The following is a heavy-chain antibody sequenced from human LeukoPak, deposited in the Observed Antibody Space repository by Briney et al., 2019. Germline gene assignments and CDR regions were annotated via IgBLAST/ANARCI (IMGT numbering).Heavy chain of an antibody. V-gene: IGHV3-48*01. J-gene: IGHJ5*02. CDR2: ISSSSSST. D-gene: IGHD3-3*01. CDR1: GFTFSSYS. Sequence: GGSLRLSCAASGFTFSSYSMTWVRQAPGKGLEWVSYISSSSSSTYYADSVKGRFTISRDNTKKSLYLLMDSLRAEDTAVYYCARDAASGNNWFDPWGQGTLVTVSS. CDR3: ARDAASGNNWFDP.